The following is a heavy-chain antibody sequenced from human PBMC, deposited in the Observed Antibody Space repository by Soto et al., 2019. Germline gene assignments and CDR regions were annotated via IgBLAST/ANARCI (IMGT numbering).Heavy chain of an antibody. D-gene: IGHD3-3*01. CDR2: VSPDSGST. CDR3: ARATELRYVEWSVYRGGNYAMDV. CDR1: GYTFSGYD. V-gene: IGHV1-8*01. Sequence: QVQLVQSGAEVKKPGASVRVSCKASGYTFSGYDINWVRQAPGQGLEWMGWVSPDSGSTGYAGIFQGRVTMTWDRSTTTAYMDLSSLTSDDSAVYYCARATELRYVEWSVYRGGNYAMDVWGQGTTVTVSS. J-gene: IGHJ6*02.